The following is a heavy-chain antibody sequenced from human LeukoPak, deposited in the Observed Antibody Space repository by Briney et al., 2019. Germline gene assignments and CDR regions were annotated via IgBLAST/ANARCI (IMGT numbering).Heavy chain of an antibody. CDR3: ARDVEGGTFDI. D-gene: IGHD3-16*01. CDR2: IDQSGGRN. V-gene: IGHV3-7*05. J-gene: IGHJ3*02. CDR1: GFTFSRFW. Sequence: PGGSLRLSCAASGFTFSRFWMNWVRRAPGRGLEWVANIDQSGGRNNYVDSVKGRFTISRDNAKNSLFLEMSSLRADDTAVYFCARDVEGGTFDIWGQGTLVTVSS.